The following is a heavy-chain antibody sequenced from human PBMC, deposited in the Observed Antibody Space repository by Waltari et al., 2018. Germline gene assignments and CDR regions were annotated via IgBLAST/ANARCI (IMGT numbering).Heavy chain of an antibody. CDR3: AKDLRDDGIWDMDS. J-gene: IGHJ4*02. V-gene: IGHV3-23*01. D-gene: IGHD2-15*01. CDR2: IYGGGSGRT. CDR1: GFTFSSYT. Sequence: LQSGGVFVQPGGSVRLSCAGFGFTFSSYTMNWVRQAPGKGLEWVSGIYGGGSGRTFSADSVKGRFTVSRDDFKKTVYLEMNSLRVDDTALYYCAKDLRDDGIWDMDSWGQGTLVTVSS.